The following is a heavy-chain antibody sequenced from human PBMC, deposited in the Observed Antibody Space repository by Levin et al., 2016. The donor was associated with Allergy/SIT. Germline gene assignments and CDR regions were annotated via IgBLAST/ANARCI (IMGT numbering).Heavy chain of an antibody. J-gene: IGHJ6*02. CDR3: ARGLEHQLNLYGLDV. CDR1: GGSISSSY. D-gene: IGHD3-3*01. V-gene: IGHV4-59*01. CDR2: IHHSGTT. Sequence: SETLSLTCTVSGGSISSSYWIWIRQSPGKGLEWIGYIHHSGTTNYNPSLESRVTMSLDTSKNQFSLKLTSVTAADTAVYSCARGLEHQLNLYGLDVWGQGTTVTVSS.